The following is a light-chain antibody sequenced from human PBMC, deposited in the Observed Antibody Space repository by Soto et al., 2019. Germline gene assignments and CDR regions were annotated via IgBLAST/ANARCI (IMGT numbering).Light chain of an antibody. CDR2: SAS. CDR1: QGISSW. V-gene: IGKV1D-12*01. CDR3: QHANSFPLT. Sequence: DIQMTQSPSSVSASVGDRVTITCRASQGISSWLAWYQQKPWKAPKLLIYSASTLQSGVPSRFSGRGSGTDFTLTSRSLQPEDVATSYCQHANSFPLTFGGGTKVEIK. J-gene: IGKJ4*01.